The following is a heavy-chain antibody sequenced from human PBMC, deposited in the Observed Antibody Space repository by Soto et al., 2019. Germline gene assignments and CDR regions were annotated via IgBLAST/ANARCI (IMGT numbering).Heavy chain of an antibody. CDR3: SCGSSGYDYLGMDV. CDR1: GFTFSGST. V-gene: IGHV3-73*02. CDR2: IRGKTNSHAT. Sequence: EVQLVDSGGDLVQPGGSLILSCAASGFTFSGSTIHWVRQASGKGLEWVGHIRGKTNSHATVYAASVKGRFTISKDDSMNTAYMQMSIQKTEDTAVYHCSCGSSGYDYLGMDVWGQGTTVTVSS. D-gene: IGHD3-22*01. J-gene: IGHJ6*02.